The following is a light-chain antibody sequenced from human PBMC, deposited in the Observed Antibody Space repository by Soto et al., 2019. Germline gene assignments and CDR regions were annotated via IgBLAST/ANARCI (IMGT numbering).Light chain of an antibody. CDR2: GVS. CDR1: SSDVGAYKY. Sequence: QSVLAQPASVSGSPGQSITLSCTGTSSDVGAYKYVSWYQQHPGKLPKLIIYGVSNRPSGVSNRFSGSKSGNTAFLTISGLQPEDEADYYCSSFTGTTTLDVFGTGTKVTVL. J-gene: IGLJ1*01. CDR3: SSFTGTTTLDV. V-gene: IGLV2-14*03.